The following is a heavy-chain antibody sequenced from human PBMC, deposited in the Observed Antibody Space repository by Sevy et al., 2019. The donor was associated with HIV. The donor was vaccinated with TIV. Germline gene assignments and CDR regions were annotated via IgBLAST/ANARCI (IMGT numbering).Heavy chain of an antibody. V-gene: IGHV4-38-2*02. D-gene: IGHD2-2*01. CDR2: LYHSGST. CDR1: GYSISSGYY. CDR3: ARDRYSTSWDFDY. J-gene: IGHJ4*02. Sequence: SETLSLTCAVSGYSISSGYYWGWIRQPPGKGLEWIGSLYHSGSTYYNPSLKSRVTISVDTSKNQCSLKLSSVTAADTAVYYCARDRYSTSWDFDYWGQGTLVTVSS.